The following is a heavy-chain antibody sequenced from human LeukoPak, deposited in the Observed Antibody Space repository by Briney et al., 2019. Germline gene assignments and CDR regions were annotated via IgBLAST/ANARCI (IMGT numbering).Heavy chain of an antibody. J-gene: IGHJ3*02. CDR1: GFTFSSYA. D-gene: IGHD3-22*01. Sequence: GGSLRLSCAASGFTFSSYAMSWVRQAPGKGLEWVSAISGSGGSTYYADSVKGRFTISRDNSKNTLYLQMNSLRAEDTPEYYCANGVFFDSSGYQDPDAFDIWAEGTMVTVSS. V-gene: IGHV3-23*01. CDR3: ANGVFFDSSGYQDPDAFDI. CDR2: ISGSGGST.